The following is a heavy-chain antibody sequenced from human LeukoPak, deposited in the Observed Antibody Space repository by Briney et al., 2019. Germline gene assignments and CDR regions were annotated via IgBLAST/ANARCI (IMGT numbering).Heavy chain of an antibody. V-gene: IGHV2-5*01. CDR1: GFSVSSSGVA. Sequence: ESGPTLVNPTETLTLTCTCSGFSVSSSGVAVGWIRQPPGKALEWLGHIYWNDDDRYSTSLKNRLTITKDTSENQVVLTMTNMDPVDTATYYCAHLTTSAYYYDYWGQGTLVTVSS. CDR2: IYWNDDD. D-gene: IGHD1-1*01. J-gene: IGHJ4*02. CDR3: AHLTTSAYYYDY.